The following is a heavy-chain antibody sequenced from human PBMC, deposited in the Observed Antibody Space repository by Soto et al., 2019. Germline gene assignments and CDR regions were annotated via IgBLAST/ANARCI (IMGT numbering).Heavy chain of an antibody. CDR3: SKSRQYGSGSYMVNFDY. CDR1: GFTFSIQA. V-gene: IGHV3-23*01. J-gene: IGHJ4*02. CDR2: ISGSGGNT. Sequence: EVQLLESGGGLVQPGGSLRLSCAASGFTFSIQAMSWVRQAPGKGLEWVSGISGSGGNTYYADSVKGRFTISRDNSKKTLYLQMNSLRVEDTAIYYCSKSRQYGSGSYMVNFDYWGQGTLVTGPS. D-gene: IGHD3-10*01.